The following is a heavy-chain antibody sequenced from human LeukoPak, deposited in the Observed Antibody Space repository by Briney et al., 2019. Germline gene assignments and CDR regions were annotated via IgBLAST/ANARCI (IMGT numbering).Heavy chain of an antibody. CDR3: ARGYCSSTSCYRGWFDP. CDR2: IKQDGSEK. D-gene: IGHD2-2*01. V-gene: IGHV3-7*01. CDR1: GFTFSSYW. Sequence: GGSLRLSCAASGFTFSSYWMSWVRQAPGKGLEWVANIKQDGSEKYYVDSVKGRFTISRDNAKNSLYLQMNSLRAEDTAVYYCARGYCSSTSCYRGWFDPWGQGTLVTVSS. J-gene: IGHJ5*02.